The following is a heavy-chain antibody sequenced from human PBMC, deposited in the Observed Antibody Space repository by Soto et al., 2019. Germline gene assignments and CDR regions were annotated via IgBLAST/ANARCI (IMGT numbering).Heavy chain of an antibody. CDR3: ARAVMVRGVIIRYYYYGMDV. J-gene: IGHJ6*02. V-gene: IGHV4-34*01. CDR2: INHSGST. Sequence: SETLSLTCSVYGGSFSGYYWSWIRQPPGKGLEWIGEINHSGSTNYNPSLKSRVTISVDTSKNQFSLKLSSVTAADTAVYYRARAVMVRGVIIRYYYYGMDVWGQGTTVTVSS. D-gene: IGHD3-10*01. CDR1: GGSFSGYY.